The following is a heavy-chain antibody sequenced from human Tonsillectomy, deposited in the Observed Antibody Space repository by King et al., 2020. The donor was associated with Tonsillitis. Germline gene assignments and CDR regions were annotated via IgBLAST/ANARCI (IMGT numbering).Heavy chain of an antibody. Sequence: QLVQSGAEVKKPGESLKISCKGSGYSFTSYWIGWVRQMPGKGLEWMGIIYPGDSDTRYSPSFQGQVTISADKSISTAYLQWSSLKASDTAMYYCARHIGRYCSSTSCYGAYYYGMDVWGQGTTVTVSS. CDR1: GYSFTSYW. CDR3: ARHIGRYCSSTSCYGAYYYGMDV. J-gene: IGHJ6*02. D-gene: IGHD2-2*01. CDR2: IYPGDSDT. V-gene: IGHV5-51*01.